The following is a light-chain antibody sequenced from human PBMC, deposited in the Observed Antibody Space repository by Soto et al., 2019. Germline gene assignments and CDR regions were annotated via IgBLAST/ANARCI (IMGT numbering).Light chain of an antibody. CDR3: KQTYSTPIT. CDR1: QTIHSF. CDR2: DAS. J-gene: IGKJ5*01. Sequence: DIQLTQSPSTLSASVGDRVTITCRASQTIHSFLAWYQQKAGKAHKLLIYDASNLESGVPSRFSGSGSGTEFTLTVRSLQPDDFATYYCKQTYSTPITFGQGTRLEIK. V-gene: IGKV1-5*01.